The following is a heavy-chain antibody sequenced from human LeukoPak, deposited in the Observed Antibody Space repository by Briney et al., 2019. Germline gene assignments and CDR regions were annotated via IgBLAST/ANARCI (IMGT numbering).Heavy chain of an antibody. D-gene: IGHD4-17*01. Sequence: SETLSLTCTVSGGSISSYYWSWIRQPAGTALEWIGRIYTSGTITYNPSLKSRVTMSVDTSKNQFSLKLTSVTAADTAVYYCARAGDYGDYVGWFDPWGQGTLVTVSS. J-gene: IGHJ5*02. V-gene: IGHV4-4*07. CDR1: GGSISSYY. CDR2: IYTSGTI. CDR3: ARAGDYGDYVGWFDP.